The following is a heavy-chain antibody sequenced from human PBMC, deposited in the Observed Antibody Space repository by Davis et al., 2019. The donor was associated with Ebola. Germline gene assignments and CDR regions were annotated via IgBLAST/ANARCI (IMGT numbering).Heavy chain of an antibody. J-gene: IGHJ4*02. CDR1: GFTFSNAW. Sequence: GESLKISCAASGFTFSNAWMRWVRQAPGNGLEWVGRIKSKTDGGTTDYAAPVKGRFTITRDDSKNTLYLQMNSLKTEDTAVYYCTTGPIVVVTAPGYWGQGTLVTVSS. D-gene: IGHD2-21*02. CDR2: IKSKTDGGTT. CDR3: TTGPIVVVTAPGY. V-gene: IGHV3-15*01.